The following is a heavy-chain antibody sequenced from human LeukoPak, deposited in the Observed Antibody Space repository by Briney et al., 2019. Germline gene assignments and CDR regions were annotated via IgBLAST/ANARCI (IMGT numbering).Heavy chain of an antibody. CDR2: ISWNSGSI. CDR3: AKDSTYYYDSSGYV. D-gene: IGHD3-22*01. CDR1: GFTFDDYA. Sequence: GGSLRLSCAASGFTFDDYAMHWVWQAPGKCLEWVSGISWNSGSIGYADSVKGRFTISRDNSKNTLYLQMNSLRAEDTAVYYCAKDSTYYYDSSGYVWGQGTLVTVSS. J-gene: IGHJ4*02. V-gene: IGHV3-9*01.